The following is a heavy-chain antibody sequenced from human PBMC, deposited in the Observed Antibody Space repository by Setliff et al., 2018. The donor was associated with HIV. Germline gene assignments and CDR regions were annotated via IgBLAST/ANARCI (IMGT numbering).Heavy chain of an antibody. J-gene: IGHJ4*02. CDR2: IIPILGIA. CDR3: ASGYSSSWYYFDY. CDR1: GGTFSNYG. Sequence: GASVKVSCKPSGGTFSNYGISWVRQAPGQGLEWMGGIIPILGIANYAQKFQGRVTITADESTSTAYMELSSLGSEDTAVYYCASGYSSSWYYFDYWGQGTLVTVSS. D-gene: IGHD6-13*01. V-gene: IGHV1-69*10.